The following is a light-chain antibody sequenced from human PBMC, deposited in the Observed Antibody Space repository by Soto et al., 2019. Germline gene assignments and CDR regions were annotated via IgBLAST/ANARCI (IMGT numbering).Light chain of an antibody. CDR2: EVS. CDR1: NSDVGLYDF. CDR3: ISYTSDDVRYV. V-gene: IGLV2-14*01. J-gene: IGLJ1*01. Sequence: QSALTQPASVSGTPGQSITISCTGSNSDVGLYDFVSWYQHHPGRAPKLIVSEVSHRPSGISNRFSGSKSGNTASLTISGLQSEDEADYYCISYTSDDVRYVFXTGTKGTVL.